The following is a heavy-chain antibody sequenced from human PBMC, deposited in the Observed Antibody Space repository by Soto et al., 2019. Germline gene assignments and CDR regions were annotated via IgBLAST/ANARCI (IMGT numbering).Heavy chain of an antibody. CDR3: TTDDPINKN. CDR1: GFTFSNAW. Sequence: GGSLRLSCAASGFTFSNAWMSWVRQAPGKGLEWVSRIKSKINGGTTDYAGPVKGRFTISRDDSKNTLYLQMNSLKTEDTAMYYCTTDDPINKNWGQGTLVTVSS. J-gene: IGHJ4*02. V-gene: IGHV3-15*01. CDR2: IKSKINGGTT.